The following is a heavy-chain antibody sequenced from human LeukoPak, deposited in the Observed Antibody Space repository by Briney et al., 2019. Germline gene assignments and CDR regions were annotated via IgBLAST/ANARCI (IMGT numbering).Heavy chain of an antibody. J-gene: IGHJ2*01. CDR2: INPNSGGT. CDR3: ARFPYCSSTSCYSWYFDL. Sequence: ASVKVSCKASGYTFTGYYMHWVRQAPGQGLEWMGWINPNSGGTNYAQKFQGRVTMTRDTSISTAYMELSRLRSDDTAVYYCARFPYCSSTSCYSWYFDLWGRGTLVTVSS. CDR1: GYTFTGYY. D-gene: IGHD2-2*01. V-gene: IGHV1-2*02.